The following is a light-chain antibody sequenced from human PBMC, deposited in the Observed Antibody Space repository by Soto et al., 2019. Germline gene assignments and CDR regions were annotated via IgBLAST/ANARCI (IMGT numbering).Light chain of an antibody. J-gene: IGKJ1*01. CDR2: GAS. CDR1: QRVNSNY. Sequence: ESVLTQSPGTLSLSPGERATLSCRASQRVNSNYLAWYQQKPGQAPRLLIYGASSRATGLPDRFSGSGSGTDFPLTIRRLEPEDFSVYYCQQYDSSPMWTLGQGTKVDIK. CDR3: QQYDSSPMWT. V-gene: IGKV3-20*01.